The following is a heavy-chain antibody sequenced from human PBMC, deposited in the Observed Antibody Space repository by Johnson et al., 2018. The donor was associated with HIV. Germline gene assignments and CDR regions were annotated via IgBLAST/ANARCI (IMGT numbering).Heavy chain of an antibody. J-gene: IGHJ3*02. D-gene: IGHD2-21*01. CDR3: ARGGGCGGDCYSGYDAFDI. CDR1: GFTFSNYA. CDR2: ISSAGPKN. V-gene: IGHV3-30-3*01. Sequence: QVQLVESGGGVVQPGRSLRLSCAASGFTFSNYALHWVRQAPGQGLEWVAAISSAGPKNYYVDSVKGRFPISRDNSKNTLYLQMNSLSAEDTAVYYCARGGGCGGDCYSGYDAFDIWGQGTKVTVSS.